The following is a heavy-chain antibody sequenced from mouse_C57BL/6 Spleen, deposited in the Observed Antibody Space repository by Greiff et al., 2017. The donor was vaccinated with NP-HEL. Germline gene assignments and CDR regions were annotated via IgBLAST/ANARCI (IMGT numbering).Heavy chain of an antibody. J-gene: IGHJ3*01. CDR2: ISSGSSTI. V-gene: IGHV5-17*01. CDR3: AKDYGSSLFAY. D-gene: IGHD1-1*01. Sequence: EVQGVESGGGLVKPGGSLKLSCAASGFTFSDYGMHWVRQAPEKGLEWVAYISSGSSTIYYVDTVKGRFTISRDNAKNTLFLQMTSLRSEDTAMYYCAKDYGSSLFAYWGQGTLVTVSA. CDR1: GFTFSDYG.